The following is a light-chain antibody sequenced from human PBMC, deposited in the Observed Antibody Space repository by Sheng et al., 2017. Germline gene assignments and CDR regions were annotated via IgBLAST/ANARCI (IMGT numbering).Light chain of an antibody. V-gene: IGLV4-69*01. CDR2: LNSDGSH. Sequence: QLVLTQSPSASASLGASVKLTCTLSSGHSSYAIAWHQQQPEKGPRYLMKLNSDGSHNKGDRIPDRFSGSTSGAERYLTISSLQSEDEADYYCQTWDTGIVVFGGGTKLTVL. CDR1: SGHSSYA. CDR3: QTWDTGIVV. J-gene: IGLJ2*01.